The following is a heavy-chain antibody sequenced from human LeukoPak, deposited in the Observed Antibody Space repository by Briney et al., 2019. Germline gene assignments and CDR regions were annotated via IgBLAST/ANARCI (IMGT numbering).Heavy chain of an antibody. D-gene: IGHD4-11*01. CDR2: IIPIFGTA. CDR1: GVTFSSYS. CDR3: ARGPDYYWYFDL. Sequence: SVKVSCKASGVTFSSYSMSWVRQAPGQGLEWMGGIIPIFGTANYAQKFQGRVTITADESTSTAYMELSSLRSEDTAVYYCARGPDYYWYFDLWGCGTLVTVSS. V-gene: IGHV1-69*01. J-gene: IGHJ2*01.